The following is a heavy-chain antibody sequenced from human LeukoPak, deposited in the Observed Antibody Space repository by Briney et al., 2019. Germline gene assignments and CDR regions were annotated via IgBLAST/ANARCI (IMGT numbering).Heavy chain of an antibody. D-gene: IGHD4-23*01. Sequence: PGGSLRLSFAAPGFPFSSYPSRWGRRAPGRGLGWVSAISGSGGSTYYADSVKGRFPIYRDNSKNTLYLQMNSLRAEDTAVYYCAKDLNGGNPGNYFDYWGQGTLVTVSS. CDR2: ISGSGGST. V-gene: IGHV3-23*01. J-gene: IGHJ4*02. CDR3: AKDLNGGNPGNYFDY. CDR1: GFPFSSYP.